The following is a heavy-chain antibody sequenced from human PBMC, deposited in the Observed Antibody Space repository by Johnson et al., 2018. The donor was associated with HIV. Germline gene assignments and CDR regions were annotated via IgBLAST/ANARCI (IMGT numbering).Heavy chain of an antibody. CDR3: ARDYSDYVWGSYRFGAFDI. V-gene: IGHV3-23*04. CDR1: GFTFDDYT. Sequence: VQLVESGGGLVQPGGSLRLSCAASGFTFDDYTMHWVRQAPGKGLEWVSAISGSGDSIYYADSVQGRYTISRDNSKNRLYMQLNSLRAEDTAVYYCARDYSDYVWGSYRFGAFDIWGQGTMVTVSS. J-gene: IGHJ3*02. CDR2: ISGSGDSI. D-gene: IGHD3-16*02.